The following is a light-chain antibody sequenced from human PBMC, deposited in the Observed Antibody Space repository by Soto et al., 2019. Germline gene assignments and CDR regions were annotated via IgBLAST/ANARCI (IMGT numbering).Light chain of an antibody. V-gene: IGKV2-28*01. Sequence: VVMTQSPLSLPVTPGEPASISCRSSHSLLQTNGYTYLDWYLQKPGQSPQLLIYLTSIRASGVPDRFSGSGSGTEFTLKISKVEAEDVGVYYCMQSLQTPPWTFGPGTKVDIK. CDR2: LTS. CDR3: MQSLQTPPWT. CDR1: HSLLQTNGYTY. J-gene: IGKJ1*01.